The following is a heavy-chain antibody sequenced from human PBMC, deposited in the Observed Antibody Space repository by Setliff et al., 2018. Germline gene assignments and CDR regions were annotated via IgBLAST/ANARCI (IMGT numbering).Heavy chain of an antibody. CDR2: IWYDGTNK. Sequence: GESLRLSCAASGFTFSSYGMHWVRQAPGKGLEWVAVIWYDGTNKYYADSVKGRFTISRDNSKNTLYLQMNSLRAEDTAVYYCAKESANYYYYMDVWGKGTTVTVSS. V-gene: IGHV3-33*06. CDR1: GFTFSSYG. CDR3: AKESANYYYYMDV. J-gene: IGHJ6*03.